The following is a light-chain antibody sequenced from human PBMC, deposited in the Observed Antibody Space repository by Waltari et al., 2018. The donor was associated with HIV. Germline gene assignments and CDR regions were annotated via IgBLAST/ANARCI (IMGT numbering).Light chain of an antibody. CDR2: GNK. Sequence: QSVLTQPPSVSGAPGQRVTISCTGGSSNIGADYDVHWYQQILGTAPKLLIPGNKNRPSGVPDRFSASNSGASASLAITGLQAEDEADYFCQSYDRSLSASVVFGGGTKLTVL. J-gene: IGLJ2*01. V-gene: IGLV1-40*01. CDR3: QSYDRSLSASVV. CDR1: SSNIGADYD.